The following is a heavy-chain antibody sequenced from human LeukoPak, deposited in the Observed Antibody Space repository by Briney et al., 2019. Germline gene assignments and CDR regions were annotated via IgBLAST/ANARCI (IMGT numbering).Heavy chain of an antibody. CDR3: STDADTPLWPLGY. CDR2: IKRKXDXGXT. V-gene: IGHV3-15*01. J-gene: IGHJ4*02. Sequence: GGXLRLSCAXSXXTXXNXXXXXXXXXXXXXXXGXGCIKRKXDXGXTXYAAAVKXRXTISRDDSKNTLYLQMNSLKIDGTAVYYCSTDADTPLWPLGYWGQGTLVTVSS. CDR1: XXTXXNXX. D-gene: IGHD5-18*01.